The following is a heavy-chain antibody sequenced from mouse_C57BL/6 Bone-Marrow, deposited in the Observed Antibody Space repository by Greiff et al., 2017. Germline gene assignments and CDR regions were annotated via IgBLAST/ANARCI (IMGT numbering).Heavy chain of an antibody. CDR1: GYTFTGYW. Sequence: VQLQQSGAELMKPGASVKLSCKATGYTFTGYWIEWVKQRPGHGLEWIGEILPGSGSTNYNEKFKGKATFTADTSANTACLQLSSLTTEDSAIYYCARPLIYDGLAWFAYWGQGTLVTVSA. CDR3: ARPLIYDGLAWFAY. V-gene: IGHV1-9*01. D-gene: IGHD2-3*01. CDR2: ILPGSGST. J-gene: IGHJ3*01.